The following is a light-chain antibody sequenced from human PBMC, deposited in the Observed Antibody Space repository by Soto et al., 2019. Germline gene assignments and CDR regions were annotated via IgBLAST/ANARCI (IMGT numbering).Light chain of an antibody. Sequence: DIVMTQSPDSLAVSLGERATINCKSSQTVLSSSNNRNYLVWYQQKSGQPPKLLIYWSSTRASGVPDRFTGSGSGTDFTLTISNTQAEDVGIYYCHQHYDLPTFGQGTRLEL. J-gene: IGKJ5*01. CDR3: HQHYDLPT. CDR1: QTVLSSSNNRNY. V-gene: IGKV4-1*01. CDR2: WSS.